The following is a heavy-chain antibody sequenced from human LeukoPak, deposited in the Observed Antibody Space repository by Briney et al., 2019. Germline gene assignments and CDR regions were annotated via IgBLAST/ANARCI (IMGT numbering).Heavy chain of an antibody. CDR2: ISGSGGST. CDR1: GFTFSSYA. J-gene: IGHJ4*02. D-gene: IGHD2/OR15-2a*01. V-gene: IGHV3-23*01. Sequence: GGSLRLSCAVSGFTFSSYAMSWVRQAPGKGLEWVSTISGSGGSTYYADSVKGRFTISRDNAKKTLYLQMNSLRIEDTAVYYCVRDVPKQNFDFWGQGVLVTVSS. CDR3: VRDVPKQNFDF.